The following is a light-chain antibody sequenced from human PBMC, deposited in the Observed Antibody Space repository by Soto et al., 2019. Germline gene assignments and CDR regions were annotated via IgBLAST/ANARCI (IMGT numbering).Light chain of an antibody. V-gene: IGLV2-23*02. CDR2: EVS. Sequence: QSALTQPASVSGSPGQSITISCTGTSSDVGNYNLVSWYQHHPGKAPKLMIYEVSKRPSGVPNRFSGSKSGDTASLTISGLQDEDEADYYCCSYAGSNYVFGTGTKLTVL. J-gene: IGLJ1*01. CDR1: SSDVGNYNL. CDR3: CSYAGSNYV.